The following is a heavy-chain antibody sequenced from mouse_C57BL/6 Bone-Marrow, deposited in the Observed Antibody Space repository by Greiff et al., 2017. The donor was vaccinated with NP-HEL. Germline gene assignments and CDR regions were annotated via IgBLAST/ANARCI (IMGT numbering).Heavy chain of an antibody. CDR1: EYEFPSHD. CDR3: SPWDAKDY. V-gene: IGHV5-2*01. CDR2: ITSDGGST. Sequence: DVMLVESGGGLVQPGESLKLSCESNEYEFPSHDMSWVRKTPEKRLALVAAITSDGGSTYYPDTMERRFIISRDNTKKTLYLQMSRLRSEDTALYYCSPWDAKDYWGQGTTLTVSS. J-gene: IGHJ2*01. D-gene: IGHD4-1*01.